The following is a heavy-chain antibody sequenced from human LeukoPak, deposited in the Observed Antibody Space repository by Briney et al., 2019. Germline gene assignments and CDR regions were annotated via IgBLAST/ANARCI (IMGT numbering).Heavy chain of an antibody. CDR1: RFTLSSYG. J-gene: IGHJ4*02. D-gene: IGHD6-19*01. Sequence: PGRSLRLSRAASRFTLSSYGMHCVRQAPGGGRECVVVILFDESNKYYADSVKGRFTISRDNSKNTLYLQMNSLRAEDTAVYYCAKDWGIAVAAYWGQGTLVTVSS. CDR2: ILFDESNK. CDR3: AKDWGIAVAAY. V-gene: IGHV3-30*18.